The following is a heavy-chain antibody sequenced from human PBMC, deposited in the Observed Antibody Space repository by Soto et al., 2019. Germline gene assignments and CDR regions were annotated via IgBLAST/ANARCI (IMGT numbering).Heavy chain of an antibody. CDR2: IIPIFGTA. V-gene: IGHV1-69*06. J-gene: IGHJ6*02. Sequence: SVKVSCKASGGTFSSYAISWVRQAPGQGLEWMGGIIPIFGTANYAQKFQGRVTITADKSTSTAYMELSSLRSEDTAVYYCARGIAAPNYYYYGMDVWGQGTTVTVSS. D-gene: IGHD6-6*01. CDR1: GGTFSSYA. CDR3: ARGIAAPNYYYYGMDV.